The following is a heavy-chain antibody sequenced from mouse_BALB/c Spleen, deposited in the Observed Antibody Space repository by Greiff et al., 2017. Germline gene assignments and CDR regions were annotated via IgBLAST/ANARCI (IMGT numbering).Heavy chain of an antibody. CDR1: GYAFTNYL. CDR2: INPGSGGT. CDR3: ARGEGTYYAMDY. Sequence: QVQLQQSGAELVRPGTSVKVSCKASGYAFTNYLIEWVKQRPGQGLEWIGVINPGSGGTNYNEKFKGKATLTADKSSSTAYMQLSSLISDDSAVYFCARGEGTYYAMDYWGQGTSVTVSS. D-gene: IGHD3-3*01. V-gene: IGHV1-54*01. J-gene: IGHJ4*01.